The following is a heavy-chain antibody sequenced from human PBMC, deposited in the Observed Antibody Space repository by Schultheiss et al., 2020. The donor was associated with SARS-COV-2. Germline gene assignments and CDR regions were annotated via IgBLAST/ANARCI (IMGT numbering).Heavy chain of an antibody. V-gene: IGHV4-38-2*01. CDR3: ARAGGSYYFDY. CDR2: IYHSGST. Sequence: SETLSLTCAVSGYSISSGYYWGWIRQPPGKGLEWIGEIYHSGSTNYNPSLKSRVTISVDKSKNQFSLKLSSVTAADTAVYYCARAGGSYYFDYWGQGTLVTVSS. D-gene: IGHD1-26*01. J-gene: IGHJ4*02. CDR1: GYSISSGYY.